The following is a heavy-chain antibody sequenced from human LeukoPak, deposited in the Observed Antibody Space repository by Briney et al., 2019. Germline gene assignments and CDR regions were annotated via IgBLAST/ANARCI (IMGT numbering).Heavy chain of an antibody. CDR2: IYYTGTT. J-gene: IGHJ4*02. V-gene: IGHV4-39*02. CDR3: ASAPRQGSIGGLDY. D-gene: IGHD3-16*01. Sequence: PSETLSLTCSVSGASISSSTYYWGWIRQPPGKGLEWIGAIYYTGTTYYNPSLRSRVTISVDTSKNHFPLKLSSVTAADTALYYCASAPRQGSIGGLDYWGQGTLVTVSS. CDR1: GASISSSTYY.